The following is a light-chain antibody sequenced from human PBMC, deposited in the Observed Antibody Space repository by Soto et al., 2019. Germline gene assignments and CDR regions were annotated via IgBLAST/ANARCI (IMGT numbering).Light chain of an antibody. J-gene: IGKJ2*01. CDR2: DAS. Sequence: DIQMTQSPSTLSASVGDRVTISCRASQSIYSWLAWYQQKPGQAPKLLIHDASSLEGGVPSRFRGSGSGTEFTLTISSLQPDDFATYYCQHYNSHLMYTFDQGTKLEIK. V-gene: IGKV1-5*01. CDR1: QSIYSW. CDR3: QHYNSHLMYT.